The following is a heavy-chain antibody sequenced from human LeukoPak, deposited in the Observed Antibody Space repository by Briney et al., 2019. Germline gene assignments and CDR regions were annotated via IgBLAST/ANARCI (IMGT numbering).Heavy chain of an antibody. D-gene: IGHD4-11*01. V-gene: IGHV4-59*01. CDR1: GDSIISYY. CDR3: ARMTTSPPAYYGMDV. J-gene: IGHJ6*02. Sequence: SETLSLTCTVSGDSIISYYWSWIRQPPGKGLEWIGYIYYSGSTNYNPSLKSRVTISVDTSKNQFSLKLSSVTAADTAVYYCARMTTSPPAYYGMDVWGQGTTVTVSS. CDR2: IYYSGST.